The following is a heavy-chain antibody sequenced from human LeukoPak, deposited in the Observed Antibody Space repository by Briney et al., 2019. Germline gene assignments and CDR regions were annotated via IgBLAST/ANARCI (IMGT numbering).Heavy chain of an antibody. J-gene: IGHJ3*02. D-gene: IGHD3-22*01. V-gene: IGHV5-10-1*01. Sequence: GESLKISCKGSGYSFTNYCVSWVRQMPGKGLEWMGKIDPSDSYANYSPSFQGHVTISADKSITTAYLQWGSLKASDTAMYYCARDYYDSSGSDAFDIWGQGTMVTVYS. CDR1: GYSFTNYC. CDR2: IDPSDSYA. CDR3: ARDYYDSSGSDAFDI.